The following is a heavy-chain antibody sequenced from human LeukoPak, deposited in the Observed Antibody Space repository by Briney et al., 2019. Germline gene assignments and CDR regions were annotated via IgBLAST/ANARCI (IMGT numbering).Heavy chain of an antibody. J-gene: IGHJ4*02. D-gene: IGHD6-19*01. Sequence: GRSLRLSCAASGFTFSSYGMHWVRQAPGKGLEWVAVISYDGSNRYYADSVKGRFTISRDNSKNTLYLQMSSLRAEDTAVYYCAKDSSGWYDYWGQGTLVTVSS. CDR2: ISYDGSNR. V-gene: IGHV3-30*18. CDR1: GFTFSSYG. CDR3: AKDSSGWYDY.